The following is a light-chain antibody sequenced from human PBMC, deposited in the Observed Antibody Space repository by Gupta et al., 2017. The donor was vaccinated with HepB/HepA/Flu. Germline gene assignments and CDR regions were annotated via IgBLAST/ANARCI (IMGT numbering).Light chain of an antibody. CDR2: GAS. J-gene: IGKJ1*01. V-gene: IGKV3-15*01. CDR3: QQYKHWPLWT. Sequence: EIVMTQSPATLSVSPGERATLSCRASQSVSSSLAWYQQKPGQAPRLLIYGASTRATGIPARFSGSGCGTEFTLTISSRQSEDFAVYYCQQYKHWPLWTFGQGTKVEIK. CDR1: QSVSSS.